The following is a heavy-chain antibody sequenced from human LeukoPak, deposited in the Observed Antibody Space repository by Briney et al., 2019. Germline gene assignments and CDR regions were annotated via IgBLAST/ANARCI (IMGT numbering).Heavy chain of an antibody. J-gene: IGHJ4*02. CDR3: ARQSRDGSKTRGYYFDY. CDR1: GYSFTSYW. CDR2: IYPGDSDT. Sequence: GESLKISCKGSGYSFTSYWIAWVRQMPGKGLEWMGIIYPGDSDTRYSPSFQGQVTISADKSISTAYLQWSSLKASDTAIYYCARQSRDGSKTRGYYFDYWGQGTLVTVSS. V-gene: IGHV5-51*01. D-gene: IGHD3-10*01.